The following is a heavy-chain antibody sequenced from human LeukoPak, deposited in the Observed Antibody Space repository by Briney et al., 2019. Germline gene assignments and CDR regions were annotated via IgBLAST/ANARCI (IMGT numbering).Heavy chain of an antibody. CDR1: GFTFTDYS. D-gene: IGHD3-10*01. CDR2: ISNSDTTI. V-gene: IGHV3-48*04. J-gene: IGHJ4*02. Sequence: QPGGSLRLSCVASGFTFTDYSMNWVRQAPGKGLEWLSDISNSDTTIKYADSVKGRFTISRDNAKNSLYLQLNSLRAEDTAVYYCARAAKFEFYFDSWGQGTLVTVSS. CDR3: ARAAKFEFYFDS.